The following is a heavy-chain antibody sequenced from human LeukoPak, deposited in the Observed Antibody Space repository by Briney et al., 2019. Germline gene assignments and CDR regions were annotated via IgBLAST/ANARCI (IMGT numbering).Heavy chain of an antibody. CDR2: INHSGSI. CDR1: GGSFSGYY. CDR3: ARGPGGSYLRRYMDV. Sequence: SETLSLTCAVYGGSFSGYYWSWIRQPPGKGLEWIGEINHSGSINYNPSLKSRVTISVDTSKNQFSLKLSSVTAADTAVYYCARGPGGSYLRRYMDVWGKGTTVTVSS. V-gene: IGHV4-34*01. D-gene: IGHD1-26*01. J-gene: IGHJ6*03.